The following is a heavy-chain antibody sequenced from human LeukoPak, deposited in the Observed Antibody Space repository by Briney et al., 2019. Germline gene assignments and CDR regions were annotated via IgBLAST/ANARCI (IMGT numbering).Heavy chain of an antibody. CDR1: GGSFSGYY. J-gene: IGHJ4*02. Sequence: LETLSLTCAVYGGSFSGYYWSWIRQPPGKGLEWIGEINHSESTNYNPSLKSRVTISVDTSKNQFSLKLSSVTAADTAVYYCASSPYCGGDCYSYYFDYWGQGTLVTVSS. D-gene: IGHD2-21*02. CDR2: INHSEST. CDR3: ASSPYCGGDCYSYYFDY. V-gene: IGHV4-34*01.